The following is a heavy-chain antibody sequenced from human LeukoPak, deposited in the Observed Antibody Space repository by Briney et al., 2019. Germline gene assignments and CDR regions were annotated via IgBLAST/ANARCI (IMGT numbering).Heavy chain of an antibody. CDR3: ATDSSTYYASFDY. J-gene: IGHJ4*02. CDR1: GYTFTNYG. Sequence: ASVKVSCKASGYTFTNYGISWVRQAPGQGLEWMGWISAYNGHTKYAQKVQGRVTMTRDTSTSTAYMELRSLRSDDTAVYYCATDSSTYYASFDYWGQGTLVTVSS. CDR2: ISAYNGHT. D-gene: IGHD3-22*01. V-gene: IGHV1-18*01.